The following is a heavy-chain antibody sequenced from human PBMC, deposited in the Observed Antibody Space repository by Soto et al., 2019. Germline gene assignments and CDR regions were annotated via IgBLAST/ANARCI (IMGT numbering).Heavy chain of an antibody. CDR2: IYSCGST. V-gene: IGHV3-53*01. CDR1: GFTVSSNY. CDR3: ARVIRITMIVVSWGMDV. D-gene: IGHD3-22*01. J-gene: IGHJ6*02. Sequence: GGSLRLSCAASGFTVSSNYMSWVRQAPGKGLEWVSVIYSCGSTYYADSVKGRFTISRDNSKNTLYLQMNSLRAEDTAVYYCARVIRITMIVVSWGMDVWGPGTPVTVSS.